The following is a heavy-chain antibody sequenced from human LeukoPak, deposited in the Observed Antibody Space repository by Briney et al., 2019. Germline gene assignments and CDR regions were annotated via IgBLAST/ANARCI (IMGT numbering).Heavy chain of an antibody. Sequence: QPGGPLRLSCAASGFTFSTYRMHWVRQAPGKGLEWVAFIRFDGTNKYYADSVKGRFAISRDSSKNTLYLQMNSLRAEDTAVHYCAKGYCSGSCYNGLDYWGQGTLVTVSS. CDR3: AKGYCSGSCYNGLDY. CDR2: IRFDGTNK. V-gene: IGHV3-30*02. J-gene: IGHJ4*02. D-gene: IGHD2-15*01. CDR1: GFTFSTYR.